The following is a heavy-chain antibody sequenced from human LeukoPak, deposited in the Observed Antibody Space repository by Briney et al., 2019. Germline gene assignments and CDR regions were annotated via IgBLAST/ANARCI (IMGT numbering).Heavy chain of an antibody. CDR3: ARAAKDYGDYLYYYYYMDV. CDR2: INPSGGST. CDR1: GYTFTSYY. Sequence: ASVKVSCKASGYTFTSYYMHCVRQAPGQGLEWMGIINPSGGSTSYAQKFQGRVTMTRDTSTSTVYMELSSLRSEDTAVYYCARAAKDYGDYLYYYYYMDVWGEGTTVTISS. J-gene: IGHJ6*03. V-gene: IGHV1-46*01. D-gene: IGHD4-17*01.